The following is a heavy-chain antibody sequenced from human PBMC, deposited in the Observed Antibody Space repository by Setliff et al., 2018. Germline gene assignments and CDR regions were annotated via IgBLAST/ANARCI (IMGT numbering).Heavy chain of an antibody. V-gene: IGHV3-23*01. CDR1: GFTFTSYA. CDR3: AGDPPGPHLVYTY. Sequence: PGGSLRPSCEASGFTFTSYAMNWVRQAPGKGLEWVSAISGSGGSTDYADSVKGRFTISRDNSKNTLYLQMNGLRAEDTAIYYCAGDPPGPHLVYTYWGQGALVTVSS. D-gene: IGHD3-16*01. CDR2: ISGSGGST. J-gene: IGHJ4*02.